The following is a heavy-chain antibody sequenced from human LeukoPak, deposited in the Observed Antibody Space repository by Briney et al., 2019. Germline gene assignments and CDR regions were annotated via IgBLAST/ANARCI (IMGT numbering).Heavy chain of an antibody. V-gene: IGHV3-7*03. CDR1: GFTFSRYW. CDR2: IKEDGSEK. J-gene: IGHJ4*02. CDR3: AKVLSLGFGGLLSTAYDY. D-gene: IGHD3-10*01. Sequence: GGSLRLSCVASGFTFSRYWMSWVRQAPGKGLEWVANIKEDGSEKNYVDSVKGRFTISRDNAKNSLYLQMNSLRAEDTALYYCAKVLSLGFGGLLSTAYDYWGQGTLVTVSS.